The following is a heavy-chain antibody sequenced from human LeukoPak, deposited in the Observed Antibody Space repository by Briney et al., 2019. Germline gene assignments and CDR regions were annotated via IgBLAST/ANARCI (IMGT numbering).Heavy chain of an antibody. CDR2: VWYDGSNK. CDR3: ARDPKYSNSWFFDY. Sequence: GGSLRLSCAASGFTFSRSGMHWVRQAPGKGLEWVAVVWYDGSNKHYADSVKGRFTISRDNSNNTLYLQMNSLRAEDTAVYYCARDPKYSNSWFFDYWGQGTLVTVSS. V-gene: IGHV3-33*08. CDR1: GFTFSRSG. J-gene: IGHJ4*02. D-gene: IGHD6-13*01.